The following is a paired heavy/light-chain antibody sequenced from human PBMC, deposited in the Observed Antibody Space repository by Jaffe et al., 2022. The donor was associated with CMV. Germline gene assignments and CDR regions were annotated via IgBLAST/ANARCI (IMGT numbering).Heavy chain of an antibody. J-gene: IGHJ4*02. Sequence: QVQLVESGGGLVKPGGSLRLSCAASGFTFSDYYMSWIRQAPGKGLEWVSYISSSGSTIYYADSVKGRFTISRDNAKNSLYLQMNSLRAEDTAVYYCASLDSSGYSGDYWGQGTLVTVSS. CDR3: ASLDSSGYSGDY. V-gene: IGHV3-11*01. CDR2: ISSSGSTI. CDR1: GFTFSDYY. D-gene: IGHD3-22*01.
Light chain of an antibody. CDR1: KLGDKY. CDR3: QAWDSSILVV. Sequence: SYELTQPPSVSVSPGQTASITCSGDKLGDKYACWYQQKPGQSPVLVIYQDSKRPSGIPERFSGSNSGNTATLTISGTQAMDEADYYCQAWDSSILVVFGGGTKLTVL. J-gene: IGLJ2*01. CDR2: QDS. V-gene: IGLV3-1*01.